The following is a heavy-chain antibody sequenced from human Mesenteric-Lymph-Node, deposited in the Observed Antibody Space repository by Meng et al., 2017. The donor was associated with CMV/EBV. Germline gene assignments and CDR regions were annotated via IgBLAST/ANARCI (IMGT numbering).Heavy chain of an antibody. V-gene: IGHV3-53*01. J-gene: IGHJ6*02. CDR2: ISSGGRT. D-gene: IGHD3-3*01. Sequence: GESLKISCAASGLNVSSNYMSWVRQAPGKGLEWVSVISSGGRTNYADAVRGRFTISRDKSKNTLYLQMNSLRAEDTAVYYCAREVAKDYDFWSGYYTHTTLYGMDVWGQGTTVTVSS. CDR3: AREVAKDYDFWSGYYTHTTLYGMDV. CDR1: GLNVSSNY.